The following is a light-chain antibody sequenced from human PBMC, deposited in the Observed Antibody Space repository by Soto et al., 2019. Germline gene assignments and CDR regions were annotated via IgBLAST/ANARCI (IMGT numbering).Light chain of an antibody. CDR1: QSVSRSY. J-gene: IGKJ1*01. V-gene: IGKV3-20*01. Sequence: EIVLTQSPGTLSLSPGERATLSCRASQSVSRSYLAWYHQKPGQAPRLLIYGASSRAIGIPDRFSGSGSGTGFTLTITRLEPEDFAVYYCQHYDGSLWTFGQGTKVEIK. CDR3: QHYDGSLWT. CDR2: GAS.